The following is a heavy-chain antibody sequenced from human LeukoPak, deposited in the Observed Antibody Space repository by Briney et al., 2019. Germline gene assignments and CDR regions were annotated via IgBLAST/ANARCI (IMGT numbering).Heavy chain of an antibody. D-gene: IGHD5-12*01. CDR3: VHHNGYDYFDY. CDR2: IYSSGST. Sequence: SEALSLTCTVSGDSISSYYWTWIRQPPGKGLEWIGYIYSSGSTNYNPSLKSRVTISVDTSKNQFSLKVNSVTAADTAVYYCVHHNGYDYFDYWGQGTLVTVSS. CDR1: GDSISSYY. J-gene: IGHJ4*02. V-gene: IGHV4-59*01.